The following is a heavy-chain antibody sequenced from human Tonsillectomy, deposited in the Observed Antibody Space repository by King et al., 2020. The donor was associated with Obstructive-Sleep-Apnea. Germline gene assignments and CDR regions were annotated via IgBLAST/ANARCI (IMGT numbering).Heavy chain of an antibody. V-gene: IGHV3-48*01. CDR1: GFTFSSSG. D-gene: IGHD7-27*01. CDR3: ARDDLHGELDV. J-gene: IGHJ6*02. CDR2: INSSSTI. Sequence: VQLVESGGGLVQPGGALRLSCTASGFTFSSSGMNWVRQAPGKGLEWLSCINSSSTIYYADSVKGRFTISRDNAKNSLYLQMNSLRAEDTAVYYCARDDLHGELDVWGHGTTVTVSS.